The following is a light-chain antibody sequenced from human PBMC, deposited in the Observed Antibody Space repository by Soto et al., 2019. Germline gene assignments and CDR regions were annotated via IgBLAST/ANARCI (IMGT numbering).Light chain of an antibody. J-gene: IGLJ1*01. CDR1: SSDVYTYEY. CDR3: SSHTSSSTDV. V-gene: IGLV2-14*01. CDR2: EVS. Sequence: QSALTQPASVSGSPGQSITISCTGTSSDVYTYEYVSWYQQHPGKAPKLMIYEVSNRPSGVANRFSGSKSGNTASLTISGLQAEDEADYYCSSHTSSSTDVFGTGTNVTVL.